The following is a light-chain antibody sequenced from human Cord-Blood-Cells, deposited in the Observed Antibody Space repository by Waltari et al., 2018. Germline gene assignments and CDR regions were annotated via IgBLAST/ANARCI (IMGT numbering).Light chain of an antibody. J-gene: IGLJ2*01. Sequence: SSELTQDPAVSVALGQTVRITCQGDSPISNDDSWYQQKPGQAPVLVIYGKNNRPSGIPDRFSGSSSGNTASLTITGAQAEDEADYYCNSRDSSGNHLVFGGGTKLTVL. V-gene: IGLV3-19*01. CDR1: SPISND. CDR2: GKN. CDR3: NSRDSSGNHLV.